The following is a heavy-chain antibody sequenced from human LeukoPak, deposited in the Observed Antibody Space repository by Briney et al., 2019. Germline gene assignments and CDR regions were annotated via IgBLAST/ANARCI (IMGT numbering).Heavy chain of an antibody. V-gene: IGHV1-2*02. CDR3: VLGKDYGGTRGFDP. CDR2: INPHSGGT. J-gene: IGHJ5*02. CDR1: GYTFTSYY. Sequence: GASVKVSCKASGYTFTSYYMHWVRQAPGQGLEWMGWINPHSGGTNYAQKFQGRVTMTRDTSVSTAYVELNWLRSDDTAVYYCVLGKDYGGTRGFDPWGQGTLVTVSS. D-gene: IGHD4-23*01.